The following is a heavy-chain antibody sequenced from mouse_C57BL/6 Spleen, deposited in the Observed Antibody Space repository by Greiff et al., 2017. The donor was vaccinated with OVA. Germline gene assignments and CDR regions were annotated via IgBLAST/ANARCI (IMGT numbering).Heavy chain of an antibody. D-gene: IGHD1-1*01. CDR2: ISSGSSTI. Sequence: EVKVVESGGGLVKPGGSLKLSCAASGFTFSDYGMHWVRQAPEKGLEWVAYISSGSSTIYYADTVKGRFTISRDNAKNTLFLQMTSLRSEDTAMYYCARPITTVVAIYAMDYWGQGTSVTVSS. V-gene: IGHV5-17*01. CDR3: ARPITTVVAIYAMDY. J-gene: IGHJ4*01. CDR1: GFTFSDYG.